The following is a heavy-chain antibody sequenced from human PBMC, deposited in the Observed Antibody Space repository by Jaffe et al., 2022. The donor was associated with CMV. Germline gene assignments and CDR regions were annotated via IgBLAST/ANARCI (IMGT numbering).Heavy chain of an antibody. D-gene: IGHD2-15*01. CDR2: ISGSGGST. V-gene: IGHV3-23*04. J-gene: IGHJ6*03. CDR1: GFTFSSYA. CDR3: AKDSEGGWVNYYYYMDV. Sequence: EVQLVESGGGLVQPGGSLRLSCAASGFTFSSYAMSWVRQAPGKGLEWVSAISGSGGSTYYADSVKGRFTISRDNSKNTLYLQMNSLRAEDTAVYYCAKDSEGGWVNYYYYMDVWGKGTTVTVSS.